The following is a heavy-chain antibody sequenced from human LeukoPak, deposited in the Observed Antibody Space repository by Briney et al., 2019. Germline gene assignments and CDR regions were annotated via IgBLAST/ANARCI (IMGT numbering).Heavy chain of an antibody. CDR3: AGDDGSYYFDY. CDR1: GYSFTSFA. D-gene: IGHD1-26*01. Sequence: ASVKVSCKASGYSFTSFAISWVRQAPGQGLEWMGWISVYNGNTNSAQKFQGRVTMTTDESTSTAYMELSSLRSEDTAVYYCAGDDGSYYFDYWGQGTLVTVSS. CDR2: ISVYNGNT. J-gene: IGHJ4*02. V-gene: IGHV1-18*01.